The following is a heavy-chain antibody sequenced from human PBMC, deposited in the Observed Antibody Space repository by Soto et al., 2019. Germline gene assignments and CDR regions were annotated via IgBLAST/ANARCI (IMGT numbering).Heavy chain of an antibody. V-gene: IGHV1-69*01. J-gene: IGHJ6*02. CDR2: ILPIFGTA. Sequence: QVQLVQSGAEVKKPGSSVKVSCKASGGTFRSYSINWVRQAPGQGLEWMGGILPIFGTATYAQKFQGRVTINADDSASTAHRELSSRTSEDTARDYCSTSVYCSTTTGHYDYGMDVWGQGTTGSVSS. CDR3: STSVYCSTTTGHYDYGMDV. CDR1: GGTFRSYS. D-gene: IGHD2-2*01.